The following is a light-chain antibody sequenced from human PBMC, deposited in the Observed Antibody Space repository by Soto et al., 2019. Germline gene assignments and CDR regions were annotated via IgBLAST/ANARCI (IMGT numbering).Light chain of an antibody. CDR2: RNN. V-gene: IGLV1-47*01. Sequence: QSVLTQPPSASGTPGQRVTISCSGSNSNIGSKYVDWYQQFPGTAPKLLIYRNNQRPSGVPDRLSGSKSGTSASLAISDLRSEDEADYYCASWDASVGGPAFGGGTKVTVL. CDR3: ASWDASVGGPA. J-gene: IGLJ2*01. CDR1: NSNIGSKY.